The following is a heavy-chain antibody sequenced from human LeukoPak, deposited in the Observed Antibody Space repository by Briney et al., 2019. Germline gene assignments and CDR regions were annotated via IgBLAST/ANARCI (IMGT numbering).Heavy chain of an antibody. Sequence: PGGSLRLSCAASGFTFSSYSMNWVRQAPGKGLEWVSYISRSSSTIYYADSVKGRFTISRDNAKNSLYLQMNSLRAEDTAVYYCARDRDLQQLVGNYYYMDVWGKGTPVTVSS. CDR3: ARDRDLQQLVGNYYYMDV. V-gene: IGHV3-48*01. CDR2: ISRSSSTI. J-gene: IGHJ6*03. CDR1: GFTFSSYS. D-gene: IGHD6-13*01.